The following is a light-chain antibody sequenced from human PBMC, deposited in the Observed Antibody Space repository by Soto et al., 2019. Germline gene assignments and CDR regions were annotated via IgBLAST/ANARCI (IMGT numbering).Light chain of an antibody. CDR2: HSS. Sequence: DIQMTQSPSSLSASVGARVTITCRASQSVSTSVNWYQQLGGKAPKLLIQHSSTLQSGVPSRYSGCGSGTDFTLTISSLQPEDCGTYYCQQTFNNRLSFGGGTKVEIK. V-gene: IGKV1-39*01. CDR1: QSVSTS. J-gene: IGKJ4*01. CDR3: QQTFNNRLS.